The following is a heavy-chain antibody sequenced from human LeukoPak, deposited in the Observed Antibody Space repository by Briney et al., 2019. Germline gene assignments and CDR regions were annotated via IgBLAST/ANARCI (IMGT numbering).Heavy chain of an antibody. Sequence: ASVKVSCKAPGYTFTSYYMHWVRQAPGQGLEWMGIINPSGGSTSYAQKFQGRVTMTRDTSTSTVYMELSSLRSEDTAVYYCARDGVACSSTSCYRAFDIWGQGTMVTVSS. J-gene: IGHJ3*02. CDR2: INPSGGST. D-gene: IGHD2-2*01. V-gene: IGHV1-46*01. CDR3: ARDGVACSSTSCYRAFDI. CDR1: GYTFTSYY.